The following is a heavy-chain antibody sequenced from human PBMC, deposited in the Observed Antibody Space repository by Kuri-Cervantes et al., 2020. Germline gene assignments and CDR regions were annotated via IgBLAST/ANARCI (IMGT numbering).Heavy chain of an antibody. Sequence: GGSLRLSCKGSGYSFTSYWIGWVRQLPGKGLEWMGIIYPGDSDTRYSPSFQGQVTISADKSINTAYLQWSSLKASDTAMYYCARPSSSGYYYVFIGAFDIWGQGTMVTVSS. J-gene: IGHJ3*02. D-gene: IGHD3-22*01. CDR3: ARPSSSGYYYVFIGAFDI. CDR1: GYSFTSYW. V-gene: IGHV5-51*01. CDR2: IYPGDSDT.